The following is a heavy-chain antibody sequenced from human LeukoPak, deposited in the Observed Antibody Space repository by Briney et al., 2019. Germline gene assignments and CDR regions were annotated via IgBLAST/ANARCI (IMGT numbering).Heavy chain of an antibody. CDR2: IRYDGSNK. CDR1: GFTFSSYG. V-gene: IGHV3-30*02. CDR3: AKDRGVVGADNWFDP. D-gene: IGHD1-26*01. J-gene: IGHJ5*02. Sequence: PGGSLRLSCAASGFTFSSYGMHWVRQAPGKGLEWVAFIRYDGSNKYYADSVKGRFTISRDNSKNTLYLQMNSLRAEDTAVYYCAKDRGVVGADNWFDPWGQGTLVTVSS.